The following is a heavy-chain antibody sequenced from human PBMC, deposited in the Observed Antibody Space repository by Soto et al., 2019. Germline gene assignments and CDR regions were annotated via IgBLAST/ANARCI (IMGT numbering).Heavy chain of an antibody. CDR1: GYTFTSYY. CDR2: INPSGGST. J-gene: IGHJ4*02. V-gene: IGHV1-46*01. Sequence: QVQLVQSGAEVKKPGASVKVSCKASGYTFTSYYMHWVRQGPGQGLEWMGIINPSGGSTNYAQNLQGRVTMTRDTSTSTVYMELSSLRSEDTAVYYCARGGGSYEGYYFDYWGQGTLVSVSS. D-gene: IGHD1-26*01. CDR3: ARGGGSYEGYYFDY.